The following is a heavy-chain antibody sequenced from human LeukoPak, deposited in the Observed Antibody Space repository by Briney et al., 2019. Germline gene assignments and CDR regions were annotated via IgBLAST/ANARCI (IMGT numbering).Heavy chain of an antibody. CDR2: ISFSSSYI. J-gene: IGHJ4*02. V-gene: IGHV3-21*01. CDR1: GFTFSSYS. CDR3: ARRQQAVAGTLDY. Sequence: PGGSLRLSCAASGFTFSSYSMNWVRQAPGKGLEWVSSISFSSSYIYYADSVKGRFTISRDNAKSSLYLQMNSLRAEDTAVYYCARRQQAVAGTLDYWGQGTLVTVSS. D-gene: IGHD6-19*01.